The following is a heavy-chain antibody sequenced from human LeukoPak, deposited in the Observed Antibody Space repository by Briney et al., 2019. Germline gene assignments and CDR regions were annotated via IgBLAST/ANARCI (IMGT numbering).Heavy chain of an antibody. CDR1: GGTFSSYA. V-gene: IGHV1-69*06. J-gene: IGHJ3*02. CDR2: IIPIFGSA. D-gene: IGHD6-13*01. CDR3: ASEEGFYSSSWYASDAFDI. Sequence: GASVKVSCKASGGTFSSYAISWVRQAPGQGLEWMGGIIPIFGSANYAQKFQGRVTITAVKSTSTAYMELSSLRSEDTAVYYCASEEGFYSSSWYASDAFDIWGQGTMVTVSS.